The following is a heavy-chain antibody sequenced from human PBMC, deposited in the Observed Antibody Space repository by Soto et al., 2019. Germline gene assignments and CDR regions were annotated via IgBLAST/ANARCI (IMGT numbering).Heavy chain of an antibody. J-gene: IGHJ6*02. CDR1: GYTFTSYA. D-gene: IGHD3-10*01. CDR2: INAGNGNT. CDR3: ARATFYGSGSSSYYYYYGMDV. V-gene: IGHV1-3*01. Sequence: ASVKVSCKASGYTFTSYAMHWVRQAPGQRLEWMGWINAGNGNTKYSQKFQGRVTITRDTSASTAYMELSSLRSEDTAVYYCARATFYGSGSSSYYYYYGMDVWGQGTTVTVSS.